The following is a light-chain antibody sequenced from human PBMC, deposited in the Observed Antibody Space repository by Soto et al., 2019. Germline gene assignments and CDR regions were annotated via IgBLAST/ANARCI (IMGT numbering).Light chain of an antibody. CDR2: DVS. CDR3: SSYSSSSPRRHV. V-gene: IGLV2-14*01. Sequence: QSALTQPASVSGSPGQSITISCTGTSSDVGGYNYVSWYQQHPGKAPKLMIYDVSNRPSGVSNRFSGSKSGNTASLTISGRQAEEEADYYCSSYSSSSPRRHVFGTGTKLTVL. CDR1: SSDVGGYNY. J-gene: IGLJ1*01.